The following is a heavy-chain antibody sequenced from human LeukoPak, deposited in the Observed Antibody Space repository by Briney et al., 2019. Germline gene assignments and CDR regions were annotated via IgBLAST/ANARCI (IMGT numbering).Heavy chain of an antibody. V-gene: IGHV3-48*01. J-gene: IGHJ4*02. CDR1: GFIFSSSW. Sequence: PGGSLRLSCAASGFIFSSSWMTWVRQAPGKGLEWVSYISSSSSTIYYADSVKGRFTVSRDNSKNTLYLQMNSLRVEDTAMYYCAKGAYYGDWGQGTLVTVSS. D-gene: IGHD3-3*01. CDR3: AKGAYYGD. CDR2: ISSSSSTI.